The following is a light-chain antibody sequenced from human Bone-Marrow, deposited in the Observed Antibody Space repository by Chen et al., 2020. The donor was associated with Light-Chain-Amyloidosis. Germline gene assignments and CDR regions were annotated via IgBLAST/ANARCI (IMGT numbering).Light chain of an antibody. V-gene: IGLV3-25*03. CDR3: QSADSSGSYEVI. J-gene: IGLJ2*01. Sequence: SYELTQPPSVSVSPGQTARITCSGDDLPTKYAYWYQQKPGQAPVLVIHRDTERASGISERFCGSSSGTTATLTISGVEAEDGADYHCQSADSSGSYEVIFGGGTKLTVL. CDR1: DLPTKY. CDR2: RDT.